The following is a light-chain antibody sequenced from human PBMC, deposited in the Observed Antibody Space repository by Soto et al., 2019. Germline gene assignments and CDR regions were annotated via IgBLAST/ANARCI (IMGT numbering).Light chain of an antibody. J-gene: IGLJ1*01. CDR1: SSDVGGYNY. CDR2: EVS. CDR3: SSYTSNSTLYV. Sequence: QSALTQPASVSGSPGQSITISCTGTSSDVGGYNYVPWYQQHPGKAPKLMIYEVSNRPSGVSNRFSGSKSGNTASLTISGLQAEDEADYYCSSYTSNSTLYVFGTGTKVTVL. V-gene: IGLV2-14*01.